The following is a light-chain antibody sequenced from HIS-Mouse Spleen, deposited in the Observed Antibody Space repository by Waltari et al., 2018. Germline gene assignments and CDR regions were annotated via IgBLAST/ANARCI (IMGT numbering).Light chain of an antibody. Sequence: QSALTQPASVSGSPGPSNTIPRTGTSSVVGGLYLFSWYQQHPGKAPKLMIYEGSKRPSGVSHRFSGSKSGNTASLTISGLQAEDEADYYCCSYAGSSTYVVFGGGTKLTVL. V-gene: IGLV2-23*01. CDR3: CSYAGSSTYVV. CDR2: EGS. CDR1: SSVVGGLYL. J-gene: IGLJ2*01.